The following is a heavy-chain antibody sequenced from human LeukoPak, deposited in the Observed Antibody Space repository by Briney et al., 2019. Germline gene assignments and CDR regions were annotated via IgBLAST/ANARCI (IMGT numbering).Heavy chain of an antibody. J-gene: IGHJ4*02. V-gene: IGHV3-48*03. CDR1: GFTFSDYE. D-gene: IGHD4-17*01. Sequence: PGGSLRLSCAASGFTFSDYEMNWVRRAPGKGLEWVSYISTSGTNIYYADSVKGRFTISRDNAKSSLYLQMNSLRAEDTAVFYCARAFRDDYGDVKFDYWGQGTLVTVSS. CDR2: ISTSGTNI. CDR3: ARAFRDDYGDVKFDY.